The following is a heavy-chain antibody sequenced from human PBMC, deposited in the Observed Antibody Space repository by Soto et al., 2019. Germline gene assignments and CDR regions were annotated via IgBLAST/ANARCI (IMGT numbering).Heavy chain of an antibody. V-gene: IGHV4-59*01. CDR2: IYYSGST. Sequence: SETLSLTCTASGGSISSYYWSWIRQPPGKGLEWIGYIYYSGSTNYNPSLKSRVTISVDTSKNQFSLKLSSVTAADTAVYYCARGLAGSMISRNNWFDPWGQGTLVTVSS. D-gene: IGHD3-22*01. CDR1: GGSISSYY. CDR3: ARGLAGSMISRNNWFDP. J-gene: IGHJ5*02.